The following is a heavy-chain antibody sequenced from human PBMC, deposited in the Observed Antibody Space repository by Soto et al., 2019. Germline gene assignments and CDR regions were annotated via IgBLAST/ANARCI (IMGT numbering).Heavy chain of an antibody. D-gene: IGHD6-19*01. Sequence: WGSLRLSCAASGFSFSNYAMNWVRQAPGKGLEWVSVISGSGGSASYAASVQGRFTISRDNSNNTLYLQMNSLRAEDTAIYSCVREASGWYSRGSFDFWGRGTMVTVSS. CDR1: GFSFSNYA. CDR2: ISGSGGSA. V-gene: IGHV3-23*01. CDR3: VREASGWYSRGSFDF. J-gene: IGHJ3*01.